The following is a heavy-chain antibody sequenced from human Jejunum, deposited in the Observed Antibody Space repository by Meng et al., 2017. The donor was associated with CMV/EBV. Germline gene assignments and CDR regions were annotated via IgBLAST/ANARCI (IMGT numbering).Heavy chain of an antibody. CDR2: IYADGST. CDR1: GVTVRSNY. CDR3: ARTVGYTYGLGN. J-gene: IGHJ4*02. V-gene: IGHV3-53*01. Sequence: EVQLVESGGALIQPGGSLRLSGAAYGVTVRSNYMSWVRQAPGKGLEWVSHIYADGSTYYADSVKGRFTISRDNPKNTLYLQMNTLRAEDTAVFYCARTVGYTYGLGNWGQGTLVTVSS. D-gene: IGHD5-18*01.